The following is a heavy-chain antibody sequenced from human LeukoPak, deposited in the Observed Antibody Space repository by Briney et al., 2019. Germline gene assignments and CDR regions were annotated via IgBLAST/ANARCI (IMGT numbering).Heavy chain of an antibody. CDR1: GFTFNTYG. J-gene: IGHJ4*02. CDR3: AREPDYDFWSGYAYYFDY. Sequence: RGGSLRLSCAASGFTFNTYGMHWVRQAPGKGLEWVAFIQYDGTIKYYGDSVKGRFTISRDNAKNTLYLQMNSLRAEDTAVYYCAREPDYDFWSGYAYYFDYWGQGTLVTVSS. CDR2: IQYDGTIK. V-gene: IGHV3-30*02. D-gene: IGHD3-3*01.